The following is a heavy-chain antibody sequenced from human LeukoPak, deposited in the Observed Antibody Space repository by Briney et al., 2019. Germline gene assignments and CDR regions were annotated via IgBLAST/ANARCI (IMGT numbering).Heavy chain of an antibody. CDR3: ASHIVVVTAIRYYAMDV. J-gene: IGHJ6*02. D-gene: IGHD2-2*01. V-gene: IGHV3-21*01. Sequence: PGGSLRLSCAAFGFSFCSYDMNWVRQAPGKGLEWVSSITTSSSYIYYADSVKGRFTVSRDNAKNSLYLQMNSLRAEDTAVYYCASHIVVVTAIRYYAMDVWGQGTTVTVSS. CDR1: GFSFCSYD. CDR2: ITTSSSYI.